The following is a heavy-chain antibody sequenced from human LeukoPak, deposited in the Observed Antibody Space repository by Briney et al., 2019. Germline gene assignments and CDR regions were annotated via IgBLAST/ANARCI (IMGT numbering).Heavy chain of an antibody. CDR3: ARREQQLVLGYFDY. Sequence: GGSLRLSCAASGFTFSSYSMNWVRQAPGKGLEWVSSISSSSSYIYYADSVKGRFTISRDNAKNSLYLQMNSLRAEDTAVYYCARREQQLVLGYFDYWGQGTLVTVSS. V-gene: IGHV3-21*04. D-gene: IGHD6-13*01. CDR1: GFTFSSYS. CDR2: ISSSSSYI. J-gene: IGHJ4*02.